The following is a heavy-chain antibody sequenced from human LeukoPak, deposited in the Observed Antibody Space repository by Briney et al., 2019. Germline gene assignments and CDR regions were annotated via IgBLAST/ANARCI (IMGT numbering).Heavy chain of an antibody. V-gene: IGHV4-34*01. CDR2: INHSGST. Sequence: SETLSLTCAAYGGSFSDYFWSWIRQPPGKGLEWIGEINHSGSTNYNPSLKSRVTISVDTSKNQFSLKPSSVTAADTAVYYCARKGYCSGGSCYTFDYWGQGTLVTVSS. CDR1: GGSFSDYF. D-gene: IGHD2-15*01. CDR3: ARKGYCSGGSCYTFDY. J-gene: IGHJ4*02.